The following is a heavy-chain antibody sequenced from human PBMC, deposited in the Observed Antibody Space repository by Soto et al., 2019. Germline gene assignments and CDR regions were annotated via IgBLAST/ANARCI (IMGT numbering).Heavy chain of an antibody. CDR2: IYATGDT. J-gene: IGHJ5*02. CDR3: VRDGTKNLRDRFEP. V-gene: IGHV4-4*07. Sequence: QVVLQESGPGVVKPSDTLSLTCNVSGASLSHYYWSWIRQPPGKGLEWIGRIYATGDTDYNPSLKSRISMSVDMSKKQFSLTLRSVTAADTAIYYCVRDGTKNLRDRFEPWGRGILVTVSS. CDR1: GASLSHYY. D-gene: IGHD1-26*01.